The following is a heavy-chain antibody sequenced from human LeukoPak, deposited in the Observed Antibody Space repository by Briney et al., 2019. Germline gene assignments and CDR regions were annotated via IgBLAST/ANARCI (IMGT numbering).Heavy chain of an antibody. D-gene: IGHD4-17*01. CDR1: GFTFSSYS. CDR2: ISSSSSYI. J-gene: IGHJ4*02. V-gene: IGHV3-21*01. CDR3: ARDDDYGDYELGY. Sequence: GGSLRLSCAASGFTFSSYSMNWVRQAPGKGLEWVSSISSSSSYIYYADSVKGRFTISRDNAKNSLYLQTNRLRAEDTAVYYCARDDDYGDYELGYWGQGTLVTVSS.